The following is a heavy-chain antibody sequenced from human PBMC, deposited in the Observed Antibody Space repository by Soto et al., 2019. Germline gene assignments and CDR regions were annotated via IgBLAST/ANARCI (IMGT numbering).Heavy chain of an antibody. CDR1: GGSISSGGYY. V-gene: IGHV4-31*03. CDR2: IYYSGST. J-gene: IGHJ6*03. CDR3: ARDDRRQYYDFWSGYSHYMDV. D-gene: IGHD3-3*01. Sequence: PSETLSLTCTVSGGSISSGGYYWSWIRQHPRKGLEWIGYIYYSGSTYYNPSLKSRVTISVDTSKNQFSLKLSSVTAADTAVYYCARDDRRQYYDFWSGYSHYMDVWGKGTTVTVSS.